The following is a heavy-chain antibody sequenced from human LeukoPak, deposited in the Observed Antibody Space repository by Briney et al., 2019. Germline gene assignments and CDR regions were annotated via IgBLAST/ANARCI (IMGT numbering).Heavy chain of an antibody. J-gene: IGHJ5*02. CDR1: GGSISSGSYY. Sequence: SETLSLTCTVSGGSISSGSYYWSWVRQPDGKGLEWIGRIYTSGSTNYNPSLKSRVTISVDTSKNQFSLKLSSVTAADTAVYYCAREPVVVAARGWFDPWGQGTLVTVSS. CDR2: IYTSGST. V-gene: IGHV4-61*02. D-gene: IGHD2-15*01. CDR3: AREPVVVAARGWFDP.